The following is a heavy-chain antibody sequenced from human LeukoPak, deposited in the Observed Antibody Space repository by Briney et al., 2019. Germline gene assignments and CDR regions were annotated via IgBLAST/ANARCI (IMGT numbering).Heavy chain of an antibody. CDR1: GYTFSNYN. CDR3: ARYAWSLGPAPGTPLFDY. D-gene: IGHD6-13*01. J-gene: IGHJ4*02. V-gene: IGHV3-30-3*01. Sequence: QPGRSLRLSCAASGYTFSNYNMHWVRQAPGKGLDWVALISSDGSNKYYADSVKGRFTLSRDNSKNTLFLQMNSLRAEDTAVYYCARYAWSLGPAPGTPLFDYWGQGTLVTVSS. CDR2: ISSDGSNK.